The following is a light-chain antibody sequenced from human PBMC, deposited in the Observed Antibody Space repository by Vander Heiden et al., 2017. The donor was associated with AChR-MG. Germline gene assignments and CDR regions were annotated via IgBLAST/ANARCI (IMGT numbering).Light chain of an antibody. CDR1: QSVSSNS. CDR2: GAS. J-gene: IGKJ5*01. V-gene: IGKV3-20*01. CDR3: QQYGSSPT. Sequence: EIVLTQSPGTLSLSPGERATLSCRASQSVSSNSLAWYQQKPGQAPRLLIYGASSRATGIPDRFSGSGSGTDFTLTITRLEPEDSAVYYCQQYGSSPTFGQGTRLEIK.